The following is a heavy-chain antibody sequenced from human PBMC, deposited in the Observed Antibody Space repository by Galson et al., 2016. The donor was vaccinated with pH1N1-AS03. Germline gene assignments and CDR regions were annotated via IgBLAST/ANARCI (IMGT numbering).Heavy chain of an antibody. CDR2: INPYSTNT. V-gene: IGHV1-18*01. CDR1: GYNFVTYG. J-gene: IGHJ4*02. Sequence: SGYNFVTYGIPWVRQGPGQGLEWMGWINPYSTNTNYAKKVQDRVTMTADTSTTTAHLDLRNLGSDDTAVYYCARVVAGRPFLIDYWGQGTLVIVSS. D-gene: IGHD6-6*01. CDR3: ARVVAGRPFLIDY.